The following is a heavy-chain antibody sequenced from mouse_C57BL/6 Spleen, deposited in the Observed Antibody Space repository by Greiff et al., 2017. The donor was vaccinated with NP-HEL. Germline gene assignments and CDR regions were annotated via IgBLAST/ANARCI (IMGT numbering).Heavy chain of an antibody. J-gene: IGHJ4*01. Sequence: QVQLQQPGAELVRPGTSVKLSCKASGYTFTSYWMHWVKQRPGQGLEWIGVIDPSDSYANYNQKFKGKATVTVDTSSSTAYMQLSSLTAEDSAVYYCGRGSYYAMDYWGQGTSVTVSS. CDR3: GRGSYYAMDY. CDR1: GYTFTSYW. CDR2: IDPSDSYA. V-gene: IGHV1-59*01.